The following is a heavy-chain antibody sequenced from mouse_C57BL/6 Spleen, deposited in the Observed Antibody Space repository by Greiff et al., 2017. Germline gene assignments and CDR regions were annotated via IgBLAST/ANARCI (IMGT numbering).Heavy chain of an antibody. V-gene: IGHV1-50*01. J-gene: IGHJ2*01. CDR3: ARGVSGDDY. CDR1: GYTFTSYW. Sequence: QVQLQQPGAELVKPGASVKLSCKASGYTFTSYWMQWVKQRPGQGLEWIGEIDPSDSYTNYNQKFKGKATLTVDTSSSTAYMQLSSLTSEDSAVYYCARGVSGDDYWGQGTTLTVSS. CDR2: IDPSDSYT.